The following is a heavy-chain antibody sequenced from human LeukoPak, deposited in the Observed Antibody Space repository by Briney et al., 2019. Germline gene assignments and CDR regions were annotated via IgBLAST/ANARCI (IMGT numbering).Heavy chain of an antibody. V-gene: IGHV1-8*01. J-gene: IGHJ4*02. D-gene: IGHD6-19*01. CDR3: ARVYSSGWHPDY. CDR1: GYTFTSYD. CDR2: MNPNSGNT. Sequence: GASVNVSCKASGYTFTSYDINWVRQATRHGLEWMGWMNPNSGNTGYAQKFQGRVTMTRNTSISTAYMELSSLRSEDTAVYYCARVYSSGWHPDYWGQGTLVTVSS.